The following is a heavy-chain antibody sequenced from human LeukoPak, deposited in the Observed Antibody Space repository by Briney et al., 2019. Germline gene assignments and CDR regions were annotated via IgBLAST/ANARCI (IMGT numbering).Heavy chain of an antibody. Sequence: ASVKVSCKASGYTFTGYYIHWVRQAPGQGLEWMGRINPNSGGTNYAQKFQGRVTMTRDTSISTAYMELSRLTSDDTALYYCATYYYDTTGYHTLDSWGQGTLVTVSS. CDR3: ATYYYDTTGYHTLDS. D-gene: IGHD3-22*01. CDR2: INPNSGGT. CDR1: GYTFTGYY. V-gene: IGHV1-2*06. J-gene: IGHJ4*02.